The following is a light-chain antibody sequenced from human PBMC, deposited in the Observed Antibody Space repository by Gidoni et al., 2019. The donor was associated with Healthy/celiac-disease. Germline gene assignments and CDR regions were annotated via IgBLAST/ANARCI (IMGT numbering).Light chain of an antibody. CDR2: QDS. Sequence: SYELTQPPPVSVSQGQTASITCSGDKLGDKYACWYQQKPGQSPVLVIYQDSTRPSGIPERFSGSNSGNTATLTISGTQAMDEADYYCQAWDSSTVVFGGGTKLTVL. V-gene: IGLV3-1*01. CDR1: KLGDKY. CDR3: QAWDSSTVV. J-gene: IGLJ2*01.